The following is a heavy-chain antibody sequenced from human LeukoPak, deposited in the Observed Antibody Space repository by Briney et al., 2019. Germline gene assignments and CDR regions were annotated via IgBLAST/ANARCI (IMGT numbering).Heavy chain of an antibody. CDR2: INHNGNVN. CDR1: GFTFGTYS. D-gene: IGHD3-16*01. J-gene: IGHJ6*02. V-gene: IGHV3-7*03. CDR3: ARGGGLDV. Sequence: GSLRLSCAASGFTFGTYSMNWVRQAPGKGLEWVASINHNGNVNYYVDSVKGRFTISRDNAKNSLYLQMSNLRAEDTAVYFCARGGGLDVWGQGATVTVSS.